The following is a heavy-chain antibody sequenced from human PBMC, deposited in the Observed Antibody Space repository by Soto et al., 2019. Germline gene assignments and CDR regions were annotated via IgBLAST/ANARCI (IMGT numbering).Heavy chain of an antibody. CDR3: ARGRIQLWYPFDY. CDR2: IYYSGST. CDR1: GGSMSSEW. V-gene: IGHV4-59*01. D-gene: IGHD5-18*01. J-gene: IGHJ4*02. Sequence: SETLSVRWTGSGGSMSSEWWSGIRQPPGKGLEWIGYIYYSGSTNYNPSLKSRVTISVDTSKNQFSLKLSSVTAADTAVYYCARGRIQLWYPFDYWGQGTLVTVS.